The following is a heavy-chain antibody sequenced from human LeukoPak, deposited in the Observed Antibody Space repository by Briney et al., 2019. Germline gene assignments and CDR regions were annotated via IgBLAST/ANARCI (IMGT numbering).Heavy chain of an antibody. CDR1: GYSISNGFH. J-gene: IGHJ4*02. CDR3: LREVDY. Sequence: SETLSLTCTASGYSISNGFHWGWIRQPPGKGLEWIGNIYYTGTTSYNPSLKTRVTISVDMSKNHFSLNLDSMTAADTAVYYCLREVDYWGQGSLVTVSS. V-gene: IGHV4-38-2*02. CDR2: IYYTGTT.